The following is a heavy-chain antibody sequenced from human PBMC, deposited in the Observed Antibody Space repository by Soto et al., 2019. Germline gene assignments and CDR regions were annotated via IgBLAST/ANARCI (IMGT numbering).Heavy chain of an antibody. CDR1: GFTFSSYS. CDR2: ISSSSSYI. CDR3: ARSYYYDSSGYYSDHDAFDI. Sequence: EVQLVESGGGLVKPGGSLRLSCAASGFTFSSYSMNWVRQAPGKGLEWVSSISSSSSYIYYADSVKGRFTISRDNAKNSLYLQMNSLRAEDTAVYYCARSYYYDSSGYYSDHDAFDIWGQGTMVTVSS. V-gene: IGHV3-21*01. D-gene: IGHD3-22*01. J-gene: IGHJ3*02.